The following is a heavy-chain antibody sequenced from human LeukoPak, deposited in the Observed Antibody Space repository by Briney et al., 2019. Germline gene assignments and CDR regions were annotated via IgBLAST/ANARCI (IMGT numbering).Heavy chain of an antibody. J-gene: IGHJ3*02. CDR2: ISGSGGST. CDR1: GFIFRRYA. Sequence: GGSLPLSYVACGFIFRRYAMSWVRQPAARELDGVAAISGSGGSTYYAVSVKGRFTISRDNSKNTLYLQMNSLRAEDTAVYYCAKDNTIFAVVSHAFDIWGQGTMVTVSS. CDR3: AKDNTIFAVVSHAFDI. V-gene: IGHV3-23*01. D-gene: IGHD3-3*01.